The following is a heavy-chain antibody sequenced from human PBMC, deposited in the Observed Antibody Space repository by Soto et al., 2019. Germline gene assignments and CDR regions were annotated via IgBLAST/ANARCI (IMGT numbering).Heavy chain of an antibody. CDR2: IYSGGST. J-gene: IGHJ4*02. D-gene: IGHD6-13*01. CDR1: GFTVSSNY. V-gene: IGHV3-66*01. CDR3: ARDHGIAAAEHFDY. Sequence: EVKLVESGGGLVQPGGSLRLSCAASGFTVSSNYMSWVRQAPGKGLEWVSVIYSGGSTYYADSVKGRFTISRDNSKNTLYLQMNSLRAEDTAVYYCARDHGIAAAEHFDYWGQGTLVTVSS.